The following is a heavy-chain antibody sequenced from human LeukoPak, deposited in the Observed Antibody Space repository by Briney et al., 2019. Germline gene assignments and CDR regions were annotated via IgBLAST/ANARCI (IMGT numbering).Heavy chain of an antibody. J-gene: IGHJ4*02. Sequence: SETLSLTCGVYGGSFSGYYWSWIRQPPGKGLEWIGEINHSGSTKYNPSLKSRVTISEDTSNNQFSLKLTSVTAADTAVYYCARGPAREFPDHWGQGTLVTVSS. CDR2: INHSGST. V-gene: IGHV4-34*01. D-gene: IGHD3-10*01. CDR1: GGSFSGYY. CDR3: ARGPAREFPDH.